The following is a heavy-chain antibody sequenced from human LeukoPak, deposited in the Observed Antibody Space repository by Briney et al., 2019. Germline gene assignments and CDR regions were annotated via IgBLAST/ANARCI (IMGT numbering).Heavy chain of an antibody. CDR2: INPNSGGT. CDR1: GYTFTGYY. D-gene: IGHD6-13*01. J-gene: IGHJ5*02. Sequence: ASVKVSCKASGYTFTGYYMHWVRQAPGQGLEWMGWINPNSGGTNYAQKFQGRVTMTRDTSISTAYMELSRLRSDDTAVYYCARDRSSRWYDNWFDPWGQGTLVTVSS. CDR3: ARDRSSRWYDNWFDP. V-gene: IGHV1-2*02.